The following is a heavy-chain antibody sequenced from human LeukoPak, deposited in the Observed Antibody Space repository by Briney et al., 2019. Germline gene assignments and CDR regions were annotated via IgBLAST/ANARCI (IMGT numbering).Heavy chain of an antibody. Sequence: ETLSLTCTVSGGSISSYYWSWVRQAPGKGLEWVSSISSSSSYIYYADPVKGRFTISRDNAKNTLYLQMNSLRAEDTAVYYCAKGLRELWGDAFDMWGQGTMVTVSS. D-gene: IGHD3-16*01. CDR1: GGSISSYY. V-gene: IGHV3-21*04. J-gene: IGHJ3*02. CDR3: AKGLRELWGDAFDM. CDR2: ISSSSSYI.